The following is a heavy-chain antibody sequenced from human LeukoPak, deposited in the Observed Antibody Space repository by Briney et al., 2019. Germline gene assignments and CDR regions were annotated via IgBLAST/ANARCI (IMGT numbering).Heavy chain of an antibody. D-gene: IGHD6-19*01. CDR1: GFTFSSYE. CDR3: ARDRSLGYSSGWYDY. Sequence: PGGSLRLSCAASGFTFSSYEMNWVRQAPGKGLEWVSYISSSGSTIYYADSVKGRFTISRDNSKNTLYLQMNSLRAEDTAVYYCARDRSLGYSSGWYDYWGQGTLVTVSS. CDR2: ISSSGSTI. V-gene: IGHV3-48*03. J-gene: IGHJ4*02.